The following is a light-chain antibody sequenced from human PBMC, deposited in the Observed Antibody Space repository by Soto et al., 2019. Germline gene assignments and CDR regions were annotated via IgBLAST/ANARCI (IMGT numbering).Light chain of an antibody. CDR2: KAS. CDR1: QSISNW. CDR3: QQYDRFPYT. J-gene: IGKJ2*01. V-gene: IGKV1-5*03. Sequence: DIQMTQSPSTLSASVGDTVTITCRASQSISNWLAWYQQKPGQAPKLLIHKASTLERGVPSRFSGSGSGTEFTLTISSLQPDDFATSYCQQYDRFPYTFGQGTKLEIK.